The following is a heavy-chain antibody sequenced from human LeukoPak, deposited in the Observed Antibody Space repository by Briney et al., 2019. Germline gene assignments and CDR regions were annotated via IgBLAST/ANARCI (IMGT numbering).Heavy chain of an antibody. J-gene: IGHJ6*03. CDR2: IYTSVNT. D-gene: IGHD3-22*01. CDR3: ARVHYFDSSGYYSSTYYYYMDV. CDR1: GDSITNDNYY. Sequence: SETLSLTCTVSGDSITNDNYYWSWIRQPAGKGLEWIGRIYTSVNTNYNPSLKSRVAISIDTFKNQFSLKLSSVTAADTAVYYCARVHYFDSSGYYSSTYYYYMDVWGKGTTVTVSS. V-gene: IGHV4-61*02.